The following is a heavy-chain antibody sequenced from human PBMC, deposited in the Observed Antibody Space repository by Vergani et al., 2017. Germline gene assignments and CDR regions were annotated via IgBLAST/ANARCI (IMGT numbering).Heavy chain of an antibody. D-gene: IGHD3-16*02. CDR2: INHSGST. CDR3: ARGLPDYVWGSYRYPYDYMDV. J-gene: IGHJ6*03. CDR1: GGSFSGYY. V-gene: IGHV4-34*01. Sequence: QVQLQQWGAGLLKPSETLSLTCAVYGGSFSGYYWSWIRQPPGKGLEWIGEINHSGSTNYNPSLKSRVTISVDTSKNQFSLKMSSVTAADTAVYYCARGLPDYVWGSYRYPYDYMDVWGKGTPVTVSS.